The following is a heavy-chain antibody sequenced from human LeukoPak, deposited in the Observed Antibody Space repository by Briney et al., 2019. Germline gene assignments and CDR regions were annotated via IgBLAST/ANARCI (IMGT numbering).Heavy chain of an antibody. J-gene: IGHJ4*02. D-gene: IGHD6-19*01. CDR1: GGTFSSYA. CDR2: IIPIFGTA. V-gene: IGHV1-69*05. CDR3: ARDRLTSGWLTDF. Sequence: GASVKVSCKASGGTFSSYAISWVRQAPGQGLEWMGGIIPIFGTANYAQKFQGRVTITTDESTSTAYMELSSLRAEDTAVYYCARDRLTSGWLTDFWGRGTLVIVSS.